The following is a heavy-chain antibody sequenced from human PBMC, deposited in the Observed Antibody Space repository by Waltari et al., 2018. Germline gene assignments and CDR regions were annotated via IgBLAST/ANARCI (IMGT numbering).Heavy chain of an antibody. J-gene: IGHJ4*02. Sequence: QLQLQESGPGLVKPSETLSLTCTVSGGSISSSSYYWGWIRQPPGKGLEWIGSIYYSGSTYYNPSLKSRVTISVDTSKNQFSLKLSSVTAADTAVYYCARDFGGDSSSSGDYWGQGTLVTVSS. CDR3: ARDFGGDSSSSGDY. D-gene: IGHD6-6*01. V-gene: IGHV4-39*07. CDR1: GGSISSSSYY. CDR2: IYYSGST.